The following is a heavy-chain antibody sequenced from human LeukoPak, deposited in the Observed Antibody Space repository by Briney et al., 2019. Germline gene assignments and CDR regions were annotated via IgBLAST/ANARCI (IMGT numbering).Heavy chain of an antibody. D-gene: IGHD2-15*01. Sequence: GGSLRLSCAASGFTVSGNYMSWVRQAPGKGLEWVSVIYSGGSTYYADSVKGRFTISRDNSKNTLYLQMNSLRAEDTAMYYCARDAFCSGGSCYQNWGQGTLVTVSS. J-gene: IGHJ4*02. V-gene: IGHV3-53*01. CDR3: ARDAFCSGGSCYQN. CDR2: IYSGGST. CDR1: GFTVSGNY.